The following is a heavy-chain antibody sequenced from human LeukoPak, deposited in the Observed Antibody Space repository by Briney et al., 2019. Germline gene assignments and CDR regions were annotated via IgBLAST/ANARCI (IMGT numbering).Heavy chain of an antibody. CDR2: IGTSSSII. CDR1: GFAFSSYS. J-gene: IGHJ4*02. D-gene: IGHD4-23*01. Sequence: GGSLRLSCAASGFAFSSYSMNWVRQTPGKGLEWVSYIGTSSSIIYYADSVKGRFTISRDNAKNSLYLQMNSLRDEDTAVYYCARHDYAGNSGDYWGQGTLVTVSS. V-gene: IGHV3-48*02. CDR3: ARHDYAGNSGDY.